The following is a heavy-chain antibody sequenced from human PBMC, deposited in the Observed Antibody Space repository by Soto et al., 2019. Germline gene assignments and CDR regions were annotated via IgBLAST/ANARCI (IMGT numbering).Heavy chain of an antibody. Sequence: KPGGSLRLSCTASGFSFGSYSMIWVRQAPGRGLQWVSSVSTGATYLEYAGSVKGRFTISRDDANHLVFLQMKSLGPEDTAVYYCVRGGEDITSPYGMGVWGQGTTVTVSS. J-gene: IGHJ6*02. CDR2: VSTGATYL. D-gene: IGHD3-16*01. CDR3: VRGGEDITSPYGMGV. CDR1: GFSFGSYS. V-gene: IGHV3-21*01.